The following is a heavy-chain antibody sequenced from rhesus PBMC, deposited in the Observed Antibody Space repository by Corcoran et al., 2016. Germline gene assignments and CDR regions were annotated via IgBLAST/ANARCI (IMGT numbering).Heavy chain of an antibody. CDR1: GGSISSNW. CDR2: ISDSGGGT. J-gene: IGHJ5-2*02. CDR3: ARDRGNSLNV. D-gene: IGHD3-9*01. Sequence: QLQLQESGPGLVKPLETLSLTCAVSGGSISSNWWSWIRQPPGKGLEWIGRISDSGGGTNYNPSPRGRCSISSSRSKNQLSLKLISVTAAGTAVYYCARDRGNSLNVWGRGVLVTVSS. V-gene: IGHV4-173*01.